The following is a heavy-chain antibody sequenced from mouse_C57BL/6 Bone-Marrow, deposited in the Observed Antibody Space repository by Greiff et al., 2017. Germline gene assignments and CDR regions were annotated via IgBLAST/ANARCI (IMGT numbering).Heavy chain of an antibody. CDR3: TRDEAYDGNYVRVY. CDR1: GYTFTDYE. Sequence: QVQLQQSGAELVRPGASVTLSCKASGYTFTDYEMHWVKQTPVHGLEWIGAIDPETGGTASNQKFKGKAILTADKSSSTAYMELRSLTSEDSAVYYCTRDEAYDGNYVRVYWGQGTTLTVSS. V-gene: IGHV1-15*01. J-gene: IGHJ2*01. D-gene: IGHD2-10*01. CDR2: IDPETGGT.